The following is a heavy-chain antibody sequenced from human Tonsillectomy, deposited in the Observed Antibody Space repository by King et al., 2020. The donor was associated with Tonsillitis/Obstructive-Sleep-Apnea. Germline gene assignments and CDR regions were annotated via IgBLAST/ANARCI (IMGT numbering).Heavy chain of an antibody. CDR2: INHSGST. V-gene: IGHV4-34*01. J-gene: IGHJ4*02. CDR3: ATDYGDSGLSDY. CDR1: GGSFSGYY. D-gene: IGHD4-17*01. Sequence: VQLQQWGAGLLKPSETLSLTCAVYGGSFSGYYWSWIRQPPGKGLEWIGEINHSGSTNYNPSLKSRVTISVDTSKNQFSLKLNSVTAADTAVYYCATDYGDSGLSDYWGQRTLVTVSS.